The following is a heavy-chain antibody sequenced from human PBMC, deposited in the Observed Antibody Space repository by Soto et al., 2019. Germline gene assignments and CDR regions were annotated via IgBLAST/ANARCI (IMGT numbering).Heavy chain of an antibody. J-gene: IGHJ6*03. Sequence: SETLSLTCAVSGGSISSSNWWSWVRQPPGKGLEWIGEIYHSGSTNYNPSLKSRVTISVDKSKNQFSLKLSSVTAADTAVYYCARVAKLDYYYYYMDVWGKGTTVTVSS. CDR1: GGSISSSNW. D-gene: IGHD1-1*01. V-gene: IGHV4-4*02. CDR3: ARVAKLDYYYYYMDV. CDR2: IYHSGST.